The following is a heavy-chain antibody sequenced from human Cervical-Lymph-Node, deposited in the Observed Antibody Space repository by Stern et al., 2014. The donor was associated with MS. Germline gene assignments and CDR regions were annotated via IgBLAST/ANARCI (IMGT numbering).Heavy chain of an antibody. CDR3: ARRVTTVTKNYYYGMDV. CDR2: ISAYNGNT. J-gene: IGHJ6*02. V-gene: IGHV1-18*01. CDR1: GYTFTSYG. D-gene: IGHD4-17*01. Sequence: VQLVQSGAEVKKPGASGKVSCKASGYTFTSYGISWVRQAPGKGLEWMGGISAYNGNTNYAQKLQGRVTMTTDTSTSTAYMELRSLRSDDTAVYYCARRVTTVTKNYYYGMDVWGQGTTVTVSS.